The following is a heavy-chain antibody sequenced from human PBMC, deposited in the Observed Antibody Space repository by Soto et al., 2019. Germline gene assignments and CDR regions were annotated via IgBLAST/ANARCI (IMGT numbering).Heavy chain of an antibody. J-gene: IGHJ6*02. CDR1: GDSVSSNSAA. Sequence: PSQTLSLTCAISGDSVSSNSAAWNWIRQSPSRGLEWLGRTYYRSKWYNDYAVSVKSRITINPDTSKNQFSLQLNSVTPEDTAVYYCAREEVEMATKGGYYYGMDVWGQGTTVTVSS. CDR3: AREEVEMATKGGYYYGMDV. D-gene: IGHD1-26*01. CDR2: TYYRSKWYN. V-gene: IGHV6-1*01.